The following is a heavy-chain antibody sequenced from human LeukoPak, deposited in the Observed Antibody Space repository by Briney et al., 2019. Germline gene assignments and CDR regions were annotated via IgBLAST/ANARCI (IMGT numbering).Heavy chain of an antibody. D-gene: IGHD3-3*02. Sequence: GGSLRLSCAASGFTFSSDSMNWVRQAPGKGLEWVSSISSSSSYIYYADSVKGRFTISRDNAKNSLYLQMNSLRAEDTAVYYCARAPRVLESLGLDYWGRGTLVTVSS. CDR2: ISSSSSYI. J-gene: IGHJ4*02. CDR1: GFTFSSDS. V-gene: IGHV3-21*01. CDR3: ARAPRVLESLGLDY.